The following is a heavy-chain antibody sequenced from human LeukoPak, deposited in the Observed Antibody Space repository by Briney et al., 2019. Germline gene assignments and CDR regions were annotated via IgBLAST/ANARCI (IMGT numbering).Heavy chain of an antibody. D-gene: IGHD3-10*01. CDR1: GFTFSNYA. CDR3: AKPPRGQSGSVY. J-gene: IGHJ4*02. V-gene: IGHV3-23*01. CDR2: VSGSGDST. Sequence: PGGSLRLSCAASGFTFSNYAMSWVRQAPGKGLEWVSSVSGSGDSTYYADSVKGRFTISRDNSKNSLYLQMNSLRAEDTAVYFCAKPPRGQSGSVYWGQGTLVTVSS.